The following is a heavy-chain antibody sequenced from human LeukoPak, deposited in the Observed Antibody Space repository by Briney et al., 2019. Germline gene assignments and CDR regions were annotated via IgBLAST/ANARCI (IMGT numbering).Heavy chain of an antibody. CDR3: ASSDGNSVKPFDY. J-gene: IGHJ4*02. CDR1: GGSFSGYY. CDR2: IYYSGST. Sequence: SETLSLTCAVYGGSFSGYYWSWIRQPPGKGLEWIGSIYYSGSTYYNPSLKSRVTISVDTSKNQFSLKLSSVTAADTAVYYCASSDGNSVKPFDYWGQGTLVTVSS. D-gene: IGHD4-23*01. V-gene: IGHV4-34*01.